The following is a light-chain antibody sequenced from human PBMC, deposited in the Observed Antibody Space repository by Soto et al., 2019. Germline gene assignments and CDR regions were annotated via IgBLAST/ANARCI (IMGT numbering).Light chain of an antibody. J-gene: IGLJ1*01. V-gene: IGLV2-18*02. CDR3: SSYTSSNTYV. Sequence: QSVLTQPPSVSGSPRHSVAISCTGTSSDVGSYNRVSWYQQPPGSAPKLMIYDVSNRPSGVPDRFSGSKSGNAASLTISGLQAEDEADYYCSSYTSSNTYVFGTGTKVTVL. CDR2: DVS. CDR1: SSDVGSYNR.